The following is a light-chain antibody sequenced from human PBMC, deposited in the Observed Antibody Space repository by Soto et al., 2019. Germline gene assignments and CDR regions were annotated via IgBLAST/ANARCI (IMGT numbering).Light chain of an antibody. V-gene: IGKV1-5*03. CDR2: KAS. CDR3: QHYNSYSEA. J-gene: IGKJ1*01. Sequence: DVLITHSPSTLSGSVGDRVTITCRASQTISSWLAWYQQKPGKAPKLLIYKASTLKSGVPSRFSGSGSGTEFTLTISSLQPDDFATYYCQHYNSYSEAFGQGTKVDIK. CDR1: QTISSW.